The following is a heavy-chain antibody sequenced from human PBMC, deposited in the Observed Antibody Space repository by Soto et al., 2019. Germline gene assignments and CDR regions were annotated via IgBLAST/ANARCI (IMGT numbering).Heavy chain of an antibody. CDR1: GFTFSFYH. J-gene: IGHJ4*02. CDR2: ITSSGV. D-gene: IGHD3-10*01. V-gene: IGHV3-21*01. Sequence: GGSLRLSCAASGFTFSFYHMNWVRQAPGQGLEWVSSITSSGVYYRDSVKSRLTISGDNVKNSLYLQMNSLIAEDKAVYYWARDRSGSGPDFDYWGQGILVTVSS. CDR3: ARDRSGSGPDFDY.